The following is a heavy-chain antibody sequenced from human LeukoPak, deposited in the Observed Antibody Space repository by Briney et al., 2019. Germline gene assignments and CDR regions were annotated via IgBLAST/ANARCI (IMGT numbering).Heavy chain of an antibody. Sequence: PSETLSLTCAVYGGSFSDYYWTWIRQPPGKGLEWIGEINHSGSTNYNLSLKSRVTMSIDTSKNQFSLKLSSVTAADTAVYYCARVLRYFVYFDYWGQGTLVTVSS. J-gene: IGHJ4*02. CDR1: GGSFSDYY. CDR3: ARVLRYFVYFDY. V-gene: IGHV4-34*01. D-gene: IGHD3-9*01. CDR2: INHSGST.